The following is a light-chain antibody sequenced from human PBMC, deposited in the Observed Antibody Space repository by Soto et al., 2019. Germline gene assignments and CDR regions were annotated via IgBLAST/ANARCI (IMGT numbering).Light chain of an antibody. CDR3: QQYGGSTRT. J-gene: IGKJ1*01. V-gene: IGKV3-20*01. Sequence: IVMTQSAATLSVSPRQRGTLSCRDSXSVNRNYLGWYQQKPGQAPRXVIDGXSKMATDIPDRFSGSGSGTDFTLTISSLEPEYFAVYYCQQYGGSTRTFGQGTKVDIK. CDR1: XSVNRNY. CDR2: GXS.